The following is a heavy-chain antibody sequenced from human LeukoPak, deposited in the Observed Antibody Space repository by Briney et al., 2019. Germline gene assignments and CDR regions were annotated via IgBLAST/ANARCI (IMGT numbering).Heavy chain of an antibody. CDR2: INHSGSA. J-gene: IGHJ2*01. Sequence: SETLSLTCAVYGGSFGGSYWTWIRQSPGKGLEWIGEINHSGSANYNPSLKGRVTISADTSKNQFSLKLSSVTAADTAVYYCARHQGLVDIWGRGSLVTVSS. D-gene: IGHD3/OR15-3a*01. CDR1: GGSFGGSY. V-gene: IGHV4-34*01. CDR3: ARHQGLVDI.